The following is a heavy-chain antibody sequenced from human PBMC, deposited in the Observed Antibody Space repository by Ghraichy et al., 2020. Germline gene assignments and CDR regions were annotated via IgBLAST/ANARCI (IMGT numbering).Heavy chain of an antibody. V-gene: IGHV6-1*01. Sequence: SQTLSLTCAISGDSVSSNSTAWNWIRQSPSRGLEWLGRTYYRSKWDNDYAVSVKSRIIINPDTSKNQFSLQLNSVTPEDTAVYFCARGLVKQLPLGVWGQGTTVTVSS. CDR1: GDSVSSNSTA. J-gene: IGHJ6*02. CDR2: TYYRSKWDN. D-gene: IGHD6-13*01. CDR3: ARGLVKQLPLGV.